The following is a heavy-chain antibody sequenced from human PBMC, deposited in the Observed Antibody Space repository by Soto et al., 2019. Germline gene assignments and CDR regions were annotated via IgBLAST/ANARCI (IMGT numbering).Heavy chain of an antibody. CDR2: IYHSGSI. CDR3: ARVPAP. J-gene: IGHJ5*02. Sequence: SATLSLTCAVSGVSIISGGYSWSWIRQPPGKGLEWIGYIYHSGSIYYNPSLKSRVTISVDRSENQFSLKLSSVTAADTAVYYCARVPAPWGQATLVPVAS. CDR1: GVSIISGGYS. V-gene: IGHV4-30-2*01.